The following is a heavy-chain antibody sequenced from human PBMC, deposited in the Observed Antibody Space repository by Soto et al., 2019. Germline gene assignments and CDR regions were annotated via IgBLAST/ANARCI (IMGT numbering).Heavy chain of an antibody. V-gene: IGHV4-59*01. J-gene: IGHJ6*02. CDR3: ARSIAAAGTDYYYYYGMDV. D-gene: IGHD6-13*01. CDR1: GGSISSYY. Sequence: SETLSRTCTVSGGSISSYYWSWIRQPPGKGLEWIGYIYYSGSTNYNPSLKSRVTISVDTSKNQFSLKLSSVTAADTAVYYCARSIAAAGTDYYYYYGMDVWGQGTTVTVS. CDR2: IYYSGST.